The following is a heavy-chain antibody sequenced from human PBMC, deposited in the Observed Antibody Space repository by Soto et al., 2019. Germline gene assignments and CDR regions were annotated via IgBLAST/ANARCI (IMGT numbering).Heavy chain of an antibody. CDR2: IYYSGST. V-gene: IGHV4-39*07. D-gene: IGHD5-18*01. CDR3: ARDRSGSYGFYYFDS. J-gene: IGHJ4*02. CDR1: GGSISSSSYY. Sequence: SETLSLTCTVSGGSISSSSYYWGWIRQPPGKGLEWIGSIYYSGSTYYNPSLKSRVTISVDTSKNQFSLKLSSVTAADTAVYYCARDRSGSYGFYYFDSWGQGTLVTVSS.